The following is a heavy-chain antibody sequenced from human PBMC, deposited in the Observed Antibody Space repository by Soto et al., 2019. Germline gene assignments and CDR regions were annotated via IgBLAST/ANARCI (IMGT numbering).Heavy chain of an antibody. J-gene: IGHJ4*02. Sequence: EVQLLESGGGLVQPGGSLRLTCVGSGFTFRNQDMRWVRQAPGKGLAWVSGISGRGGVTYYADSVKGRFTISRDNSKNTLYLQMNNLRANDTAVYYCAKDRQFRSYYESAGHYNDWGQGTPVTVSS. V-gene: IGHV3-23*01. D-gene: IGHD3-22*01. CDR3: AKDRQFRSYYESAGHYND. CDR1: GFTFRNQD. CDR2: ISGRGGVT.